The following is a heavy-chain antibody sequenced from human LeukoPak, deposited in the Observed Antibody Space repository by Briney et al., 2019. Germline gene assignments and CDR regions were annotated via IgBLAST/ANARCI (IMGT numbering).Heavy chain of an antibody. J-gene: IGHJ4*02. CDR2: IYYSGST. CDR3: ARHSLTVTIDY. D-gene: IGHD4-17*01. CDR1: GGSISSYY. V-gene: IGHV4-39*01. Sequence: SETLSLTXTVSGGSISSYYWGWIRQPPGKGLEWIGSIYYSGSTYYNPSLKSRVTISVDTSKNQFSLKLSSVTAADTAVYYCARHSLTVTIDYWGQGTLVTVSS.